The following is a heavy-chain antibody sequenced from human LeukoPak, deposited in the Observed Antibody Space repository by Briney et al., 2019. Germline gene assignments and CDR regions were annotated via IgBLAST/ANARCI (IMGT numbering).Heavy chain of an antibody. J-gene: IGHJ4*02. CDR1: GGSISSSSYY. V-gene: IGHV4-39*01. CDR3: ARHRPWSGYYLLDY. CDR2: IYYSGST. Sequence: SETLSLTCTVSGGSISSSSYYWGWIRQPPGKGLEWIGSIYYSGSTYYNPSLKSRVTISVDTSKNQFSLKLSSVTPAHTAVSYCARHRPWSGYYLLDYWGQGTLVTVSS. D-gene: IGHD3-3*01.